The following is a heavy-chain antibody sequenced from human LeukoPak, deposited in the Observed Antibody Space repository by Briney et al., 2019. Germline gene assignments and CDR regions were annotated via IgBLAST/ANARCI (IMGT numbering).Heavy chain of an antibody. D-gene: IGHD3-22*01. Sequence: SETLSLTCAVYGGSFSGYYWSWIRQPPGKGLEWIGEINHSGSTNYNPSLKSRVTISVDTSKNQFSLKLSSVTAADTAVYYCAREAYSSGYLYYFDYWGQGTLVTVSS. V-gene: IGHV4-34*01. CDR1: GGSFSGYY. J-gene: IGHJ4*02. CDR3: AREAYSSGYLYYFDY. CDR2: INHSGST.